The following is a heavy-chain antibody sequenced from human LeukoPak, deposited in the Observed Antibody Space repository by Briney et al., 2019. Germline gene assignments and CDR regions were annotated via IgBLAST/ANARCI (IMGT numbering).Heavy chain of an antibody. J-gene: IGHJ5*01. D-gene: IGHD3/OR15-3a*01. CDR1: GGTFSNDA. CDR3: ARDLVCTVNCKDS. CDR2: VIPTLGIA. Sequence: ASVKVSCKASGGTFSNDAISWVRQAPGQGLEWMGRVIPTLGIALYAQRFKGRVTITADKSTSTAYMELSSLTFEDTAVYFCARDLVCTVNCKDSWGKGTLVTVSS. V-gene: IGHV1-69*04.